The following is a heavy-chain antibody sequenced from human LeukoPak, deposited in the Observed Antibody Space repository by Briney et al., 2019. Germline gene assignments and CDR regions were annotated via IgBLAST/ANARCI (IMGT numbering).Heavy chain of an antibody. V-gene: IGHV3-30*04. CDR1: GFTFSSYA. J-gene: IGHJ6*02. CDR2: ISYDGSNK. D-gene: IGHD6-13*01. CDR3: ARDLYSSSCYSRLGYYGMDV. Sequence: GGSLRLSCAASGFTFSSYAMHWVRQAPGKGLEWEAVISYDGSNKYYADSVKGRFTISRDNSKNTLYLQMNRLRAEDTAVYYCARDLYSSSCYSRLGYYGMDVWGQGTTVTVSS.